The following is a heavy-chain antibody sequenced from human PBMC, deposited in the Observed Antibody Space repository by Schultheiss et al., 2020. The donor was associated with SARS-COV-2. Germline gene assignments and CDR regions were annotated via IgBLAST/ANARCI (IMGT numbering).Heavy chain of an antibody. D-gene: IGHD6-13*01. J-gene: IGHJ6*02. Sequence: GGSLRLSCAASGFTFSDYYMSWIRQAPGKGLEWVSYISSSSSYTNYADSVKGRFTISRDNAKNSLYLQMNSLRAEDTAVYYCARAGYSSTRGLGDGYYYYYYGMDVWGQGTTVTVSS. V-gene: IGHV3-11*03. CDR1: GFTFSDYY. CDR2: ISSSSSYT. CDR3: ARAGYSSTRGLGDGYYYYYYGMDV.